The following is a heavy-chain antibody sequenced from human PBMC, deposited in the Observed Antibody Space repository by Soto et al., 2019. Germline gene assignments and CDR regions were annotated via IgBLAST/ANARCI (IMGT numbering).Heavy chain of an antibody. CDR3: ARVTYPLDFQYDMEV. D-gene: IGHD2-21*01. CDR1: VCSICSGNKY. V-gene: IGHV4-30-4*02. CDR2: IFSSGRT. J-gene: IGHJ6*03. Sequence: SSAXSLTCTVAVCSICSGNKYLSWIRQAPGKVLDWIGYIFSSGRTYYNPSLKSLLTMSLDTSQNQFSLKLNSVTAADTAVYFSARVTYPLDFQYDMEVWGQRPTVNVYS.